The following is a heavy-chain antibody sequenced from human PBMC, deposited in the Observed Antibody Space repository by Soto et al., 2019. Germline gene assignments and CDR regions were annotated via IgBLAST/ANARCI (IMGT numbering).Heavy chain of an antibody. CDR1: GGSISSGDYY. V-gene: IGHV4-30-4*01. Sequence: PSETLSLTCTVSGGSISSGDYYWSWIRQPPGKGLEWIGYIYYSGSTYYNPSLKSRVTISVDTSKNQFSLKLSSVTAADTAVYYCARARSKWLRHSTYYFDYWGQGTLVTVSS. D-gene: IGHD5-12*01. CDR3: ARARSKWLRHSTYYFDY. J-gene: IGHJ4*02. CDR2: IYYSGST.